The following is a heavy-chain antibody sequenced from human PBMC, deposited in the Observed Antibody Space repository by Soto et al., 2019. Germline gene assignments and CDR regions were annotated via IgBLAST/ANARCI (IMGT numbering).Heavy chain of an antibody. CDR1: GLVFSTYD. V-gene: IGHV3-23*01. D-gene: IGHD3-22*01. CDR3: ARRITMIREVFQTPGGLDV. Sequence: EVQLLESGGGLVQPGGSLRLSCATSGLVFSTYDMSWVRQAPGKGPEWVSGISASGGRAFYADSVKGRFTISRDNSKNMLFLDMNSLRTEDTAVYYCARRITMIREVFQTPGGLDVWGRGTTVIVSS. J-gene: IGHJ6*02. CDR2: ISASGGRA.